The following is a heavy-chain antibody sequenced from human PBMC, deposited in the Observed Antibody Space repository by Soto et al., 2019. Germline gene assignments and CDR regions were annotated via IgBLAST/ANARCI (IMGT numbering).Heavy chain of an antibody. D-gene: IGHD5-12*01. J-gene: IGHJ4*02. Sequence: SETLSLTCTVSGGSISSGGYHWSWIRQHPGKGLEWVGYSYYTGSSYYNPSLKSRVTISVDASKNQLSLRLASVTAADTAVYYCARDLRGYSRYDYLDYWGQGIPVTVSS. CDR1: GGSISSGGYH. CDR3: ARDLRGYSRYDYLDY. V-gene: IGHV4-31*03. CDR2: SYYTGSS.